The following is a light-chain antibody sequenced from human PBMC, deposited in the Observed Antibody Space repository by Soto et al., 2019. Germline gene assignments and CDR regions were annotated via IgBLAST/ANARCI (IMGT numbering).Light chain of an antibody. CDR2: DVS. J-gene: IGLJ1*01. CDR3: SSYSSTTTRV. V-gene: IGLV2-14*03. CDR1: SSDIGAYNY. Sequence: QSVLTQPDSVSGSPGQSITISCIGTSSDIGAYNYASWYQQHPGKAPKLIIYDVSNRPSGVSNRFSGSKSGYTASLTISGLQAEDEADYYCSSYSSTTTRVFGTGTKVTVL.